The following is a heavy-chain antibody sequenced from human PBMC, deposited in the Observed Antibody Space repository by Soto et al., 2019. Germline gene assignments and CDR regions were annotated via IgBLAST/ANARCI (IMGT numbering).Heavy chain of an antibody. Sequence: ASVKVSCKASGYTFTSYAMHWVRQAPGQRLEWMGWINAGNGNTKYSQKFRGRVTITRDTSASTAYMELSSLRSEDTAVYYCARDFLSRVTYYYDSSGPGLDYWGQGTLVTVSS. CDR1: GYTFTSYA. CDR3: ARDFLSRVTYYYDSSGPGLDY. CDR2: INAGNGNT. V-gene: IGHV1-3*01. D-gene: IGHD3-22*01. J-gene: IGHJ4*02.